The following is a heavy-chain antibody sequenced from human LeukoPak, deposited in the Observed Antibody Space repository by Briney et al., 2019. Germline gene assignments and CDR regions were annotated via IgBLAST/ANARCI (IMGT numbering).Heavy chain of an antibody. CDR3: ARGKNNAFDY. Sequence: SRTLSLTSAISRDSVSSTYAVTWYWISQAPARGLEWLVRSYYRARCYNDYAESVKSRITVNPDTSKNQFSLQLNSVTPEDAAVYYCARGKNNAFDYWGQGTLVTVSS. J-gene: IGHJ4*02. CDR1: RDSVSSTYAVT. CDR2: SYYRARCYN. V-gene: IGHV6-1*01. D-gene: IGHD2/OR15-2a*01.